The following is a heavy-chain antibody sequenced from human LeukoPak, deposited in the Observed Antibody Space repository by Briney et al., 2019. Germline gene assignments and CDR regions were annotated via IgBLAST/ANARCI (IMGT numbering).Heavy chain of an antibody. J-gene: IGHJ4*02. CDR2: INPNLGTT. CDR1: GGTSNSHA. CDR3: ATTNDGGGYQWGDFFDF. V-gene: IGHV1-69*04. D-gene: IGHD3-22*01. Sequence: SVKVSCKASGGTSNSHAISWVRQAPGQGLEWMGRINPNLGTTNRAQNFQDRVTLTADKSKNTAYMELTSLTSDDTAVYYCATTNDGGGYQWGDFFDFWGQGTLVTVSS.